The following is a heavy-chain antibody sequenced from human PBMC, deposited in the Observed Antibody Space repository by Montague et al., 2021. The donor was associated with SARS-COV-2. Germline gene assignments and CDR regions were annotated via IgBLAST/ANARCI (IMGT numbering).Heavy chain of an antibody. D-gene: IGHD1-26*01. J-gene: IGHJ4*02. CDR1: GFIFSSYG. CDR3: ARGSVGGYYFDY. V-gene: IGHV3-33*01. CDR2: IWYDGSNE. Sequence: SRRISCAASGFIFSSYGMHWFRQAPGKGLEWVAHIWYDGSNENYVDSVKGRFTISRDNFKNTLYLQMNSLRAEDTAIYYCARGSVGGYYFDYWGQGTLVTVSS.